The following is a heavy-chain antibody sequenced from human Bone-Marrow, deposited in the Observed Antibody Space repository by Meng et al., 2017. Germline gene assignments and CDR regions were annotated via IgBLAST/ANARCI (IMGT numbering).Heavy chain of an antibody. D-gene: IGHD6-19*01. V-gene: IGHV1-69*01. CDR3: ARGARVAGTDY. J-gene: IGHJ4*02. CDR1: RGTFSSYA. Sequence: QVRLGQSGAEVKKPGSSVKVSCKASRGTFSSYAISWVRQAPGQGLEWMGGIIPIFGTANYAQKFQGRVTITADESTSTAYMELSSVTAADTAVYYCARGARVAGTDYWGQGTLVTVSS. CDR2: IIPIFGTA.